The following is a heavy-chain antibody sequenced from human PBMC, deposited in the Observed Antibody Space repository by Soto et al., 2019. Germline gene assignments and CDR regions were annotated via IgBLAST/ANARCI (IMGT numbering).Heavy chain of an antibody. CDR3: AREPDGGNGYYLDY. CDR1: GFTFSSYG. D-gene: IGHD2-15*01. J-gene: IGHJ4*02. Sequence: QVQLVESGGGVVQPGRSLRLSCAASGFTFSSYGMHWVRQAPGKGLEWVAGIWYDGSNKYYADSVKGRFTISRDNSKNTLYLQMNSLRAEDTAVYYCAREPDGGNGYYLDYWGQGTLVTVSS. CDR2: IWYDGSNK. V-gene: IGHV3-33*01.